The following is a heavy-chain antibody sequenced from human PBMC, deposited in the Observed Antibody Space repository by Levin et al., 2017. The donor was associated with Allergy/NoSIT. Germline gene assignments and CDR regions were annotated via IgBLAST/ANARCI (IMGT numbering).Heavy chain of an antibody. CDR1: GFTFSSYA. V-gene: IGHV3-30-3*01. J-gene: IGHJ4*02. CDR2: ISYEGSNK. Sequence: PGGSLRLSCAASGFTFSSYAMHWVRQAPGKGLEWVAVISYEGSNKYYADSVKGRFTISRDNSKKMLYLQTNSLGAEDTAVYYCARAQRAYTAAAATFFNYWGQGTLVTVSS. CDR3: ARAQRAYTAAAATFFNY. D-gene: IGHD6-13*01.